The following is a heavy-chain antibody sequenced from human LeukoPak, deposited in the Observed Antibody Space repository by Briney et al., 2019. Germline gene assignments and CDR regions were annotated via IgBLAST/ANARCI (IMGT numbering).Heavy chain of an antibody. CDR3: AKDVAYSYYYDSSGSDGRYYGMDV. Sequence: GGSLRLSCAASGFTFSSYGMHWVRQAPGKGLEWVAVILYDGSNKYYADSVKGRFTISRDNSKNTLYLQMNSPRAEDTAVYYCAKDVAYSYYYDSSGSDGRYYGMDVWGQGTTVTVSS. V-gene: IGHV3-30*18. CDR2: ILYDGSNK. D-gene: IGHD3-22*01. CDR1: GFTFSSYG. J-gene: IGHJ6*02.